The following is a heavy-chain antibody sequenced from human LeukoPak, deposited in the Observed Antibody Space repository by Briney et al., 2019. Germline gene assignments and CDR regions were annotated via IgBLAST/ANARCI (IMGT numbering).Heavy chain of an antibody. D-gene: IGHD6-19*01. V-gene: IGHV4-4*07. Sequence: SETLSLTCTVSGGSISTYYWSWIRQPAGKGMEWIGRMYISGETNYNPSLKSRVTVSLDTSKNHFSLKLNSVTAADTAVYFCASGIQGAGNNYWGQGTLVTVSS. CDR1: GGSISTYY. CDR3: ASGIQGAGNNY. CDR2: MYISGET. J-gene: IGHJ4*02.